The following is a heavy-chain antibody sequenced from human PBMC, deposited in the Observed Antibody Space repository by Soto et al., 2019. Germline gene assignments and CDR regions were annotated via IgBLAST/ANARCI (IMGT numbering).Heavy chain of an antibody. V-gene: IGHV3-23*01. D-gene: IGHD2-15*01. CDR2: ISDSGTSA. Sequence: PGGSLRLSCAASGFTFSSYAMSWVRQAPGKGLEWVSGISDSGTSAYYADSVKGRFTISRDNSKNTLYLQMNSLRAEDTAVYYCAKDVSNGGKPPYYFDYCGQATLRTVSS. CDR1: GFTFSSYA. CDR3: AKDVSNGGKPPYYFDY. J-gene: IGHJ4*02.